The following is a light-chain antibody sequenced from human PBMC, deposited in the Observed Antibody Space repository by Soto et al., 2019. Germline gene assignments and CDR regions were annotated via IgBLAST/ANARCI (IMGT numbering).Light chain of an antibody. J-gene: IGKJ2*01. V-gene: IGKV3-11*01. CDR3: QQRSNWPPYT. CDR1: QSVSSY. Sequence: EIVLTQSPATLSLSPGERATLSCRASQSVSSYLAWYQQKPGQAPRLLIYDASNRATGLPARFSGSGSGTDFTLAISSLEPEDVAVYYCQQRSNWPPYTFGQGTKLEIK. CDR2: DAS.